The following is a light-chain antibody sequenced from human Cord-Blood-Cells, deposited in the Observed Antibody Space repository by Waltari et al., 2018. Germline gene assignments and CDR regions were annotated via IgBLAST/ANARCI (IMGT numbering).Light chain of an antibody. Sequence: EIMFTQSPATVSLSHVDRATLSCRARQSVSLYLAWYQQKPGQAPRLLIYDASNSATGIPARFSGSGSGTDFTLTISCLEPEDFAVYYCQQRSNWPPTFGQGTKVEIK. CDR2: DAS. J-gene: IGKJ1*01. CDR1: QSVSLY. V-gene: IGKV3-11*01. CDR3: QQRSNWPPT.